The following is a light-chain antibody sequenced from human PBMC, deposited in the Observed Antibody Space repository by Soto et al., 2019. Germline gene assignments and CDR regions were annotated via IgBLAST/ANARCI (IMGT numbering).Light chain of an antibody. V-gene: IGKV3-15*01. CDR1: QSVSNN. CDR2: GVS. J-gene: IGKJ1*01. CDR3: QQYNDWPLT. Sequence: EIVMTQSPATLSVSPGERATLSCRASQSVSNNLAWYQQKPGQAPRLLIYGVSTRATGVPARFSRSRSGTEFTLTISTLQSEDLAVYYCQQYNDWPLTFGQGTKVEIK.